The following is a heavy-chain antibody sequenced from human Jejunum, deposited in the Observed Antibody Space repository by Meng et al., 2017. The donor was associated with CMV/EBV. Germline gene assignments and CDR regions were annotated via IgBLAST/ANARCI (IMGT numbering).Heavy chain of an antibody. J-gene: IGHJ4*02. Sequence: EWRVVWSGGSLVQPGGSLGCSFAASGFTFSSNWMHWVRQAPGKGLVWVSHINSDGSDTNYADSVKGRFTISRDNAKNTLYLQMNSLRDEDTAVYYCARVEQEMCWGQGTLVTVSS. CDR2: INSDGSDT. V-gene: IGHV3-74*01. CDR3: ARVEQEMC. D-gene: IGHD1/OR15-1a*01. CDR1: GFTFSSNW.